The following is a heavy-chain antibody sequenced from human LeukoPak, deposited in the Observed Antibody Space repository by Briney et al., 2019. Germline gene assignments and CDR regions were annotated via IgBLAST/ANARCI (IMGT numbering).Heavy chain of an antibody. CDR3: AIRFGRLEAGGTPFDS. CDR1: GGSFSGYY. V-gene: IGHV4-34*01. J-gene: IGHJ4*02. CDR2: INHSGST. Sequence: SETLSLTCAVYGGSFSGYYWSWIRQPPGKGPEWIGEINHSGSTNYNPSLKSRVAISVDTSKNQFSLKLTSVTAADTALYYCAIRFGRLEAGGTPFDSWGQGTLVTVSS. D-gene: IGHD6-13*01.